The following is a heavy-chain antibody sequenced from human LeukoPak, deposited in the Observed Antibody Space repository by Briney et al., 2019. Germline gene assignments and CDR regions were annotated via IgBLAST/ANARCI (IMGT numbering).Heavy chain of an antibody. J-gene: IGHJ3*02. D-gene: IGHD3-22*01. CDR1: GYTFTDYF. CDR2: ISPKNGRT. Sequence: ASVKVSCKASGYTFTDYFLHWVRQAPGQGLEWIGWISPKNGRTDFAQKFQGRVTMTRDTSISTAYMELSRLRSDDTAVYYCASKWVTYYYNSSAYHYPTDVFDIWGQGTMVTVSS. CDR3: ASKWVTYYYNSSAYHYPTDVFDI. V-gene: IGHV1-2*02.